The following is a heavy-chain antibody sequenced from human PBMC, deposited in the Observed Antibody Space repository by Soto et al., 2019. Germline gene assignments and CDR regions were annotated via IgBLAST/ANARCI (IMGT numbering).Heavy chain of an antibody. V-gene: IGHV1-69*01. CDR3: AKVRYSSPMGYYYGMDV. Sequence: QAQLEQSGGEVKKPGSSVKVSCKASRAAFSKFIVTWVRQAPGLGLEWVGGIIPIFGTANYAQKLQGRVTITADESTSTSYMEVNNLRSEDTAVYYCAKVRYSSPMGYYYGMDVWGQVTTVTVSS. CDR2: IIPIFGTA. CDR1: RAAFSKFI. D-gene: IGHD6-19*01. J-gene: IGHJ6*02.